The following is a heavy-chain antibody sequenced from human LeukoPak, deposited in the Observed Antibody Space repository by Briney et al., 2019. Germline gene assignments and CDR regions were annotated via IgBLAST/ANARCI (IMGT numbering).Heavy chain of an antibody. D-gene: IGHD4-11*01. J-gene: IGHJ6*03. V-gene: IGHV4-39*07. Sequence: PSETLSLTCTVSGGSISSGNYYWGWIRQPPGKGLEWIGSIYSSGNTYYNPSLKSRVTISVDTSTNQFSLNLNSVTAADTAVYYCARVGDDYSNFYYYYYMDVWGKGTTVTVSS. CDR1: GGSISSGNYY. CDR3: ARVGDDYSNFYYYYYMDV. CDR2: IYSSGNT.